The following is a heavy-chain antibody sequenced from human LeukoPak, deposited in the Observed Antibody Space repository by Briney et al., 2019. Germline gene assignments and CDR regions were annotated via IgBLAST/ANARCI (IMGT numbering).Heavy chain of an antibody. D-gene: IGHD3-10*02. CDR3: AELGITMIGGV. J-gene: IGHJ6*04. V-gene: IGHV3-48*03. CDR2: IRGDGITT. CDR1: GFTFRSHG. Sequence: GGSLRLSCVASGFTFRSHGMNWVRQAPGKGLEWVSGIRGDGITTYYADSVKGRFTISRDNAKNSLYLQMNSLRAEDTAVYYCAELGITMIGGVWGKGTTATISS.